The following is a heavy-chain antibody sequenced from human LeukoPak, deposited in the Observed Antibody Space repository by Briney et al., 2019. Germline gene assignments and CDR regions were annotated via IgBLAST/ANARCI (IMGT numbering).Heavy chain of an antibody. CDR3: SRRSHYGSGYGMDV. Sequence: PSETLSLTCTVSGGSISSDYWNWIRQPPGKGLEWIGYIYYSGFTIFSPSLKSRVTMSVDTSKNQFSLKLSSVTAADTAVYYCSRRSHYGSGYGMDVWGQGTTVTVSS. D-gene: IGHD3-10*01. V-gene: IGHV4-59*08. CDR2: IYYSGFT. J-gene: IGHJ6*02. CDR1: GGSISSDY.